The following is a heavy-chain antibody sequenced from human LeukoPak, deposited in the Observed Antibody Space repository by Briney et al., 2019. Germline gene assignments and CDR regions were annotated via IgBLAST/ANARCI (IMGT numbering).Heavy chain of an antibody. V-gene: IGHV3-30*18. Sequence: GGSLRLSCAASGFTFSSYGMHWVRQAPGKGLEWVAVISYDGSNKYYADSVKGRFTISRDNSKNTLYLQMGRLTTEDTAMYYCAKDWPGYSDLDAFDLWGLGTMVTVSS. J-gene: IGHJ3*01. CDR2: ISYDGSNK. CDR3: AKDWPGYSDLDAFDL. D-gene: IGHD4-17*01. CDR1: GFTFSSYG.